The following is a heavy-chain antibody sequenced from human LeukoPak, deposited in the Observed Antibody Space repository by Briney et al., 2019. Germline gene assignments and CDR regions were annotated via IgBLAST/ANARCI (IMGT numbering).Heavy chain of an antibody. D-gene: IGHD6-13*01. Sequence: GGSLRLSCAASGFTFSSYDMHWVRQATGKGLEWVSAIGTAGDTYYPGSVKGRFTISRENAKNSLHLQMNSLRAGDTAVYYCARGIAAAGFDAFDIWGQGTMVTVSS. CDR1: GFTFSSYD. CDR2: IGTAGDT. J-gene: IGHJ3*02. V-gene: IGHV3-13*04. CDR3: ARGIAAAGFDAFDI.